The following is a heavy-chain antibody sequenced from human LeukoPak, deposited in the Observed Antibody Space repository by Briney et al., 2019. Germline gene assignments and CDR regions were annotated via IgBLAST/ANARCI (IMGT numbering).Heavy chain of an antibody. CDR3: ARERNGQIDY. CDR1: GGSFSGYY. D-gene: IGHD1-1*01. V-gene: IGHV4-34*01. CDR2: INHSGST. J-gene: IGHJ4*02. Sequence: PPETLSLTCAVYGGSFSGYYWSWIRQPPGKGLEWIGEINHSGSTNYNPSLKSRVTISVDTSKNQFSLKLSSVTAADTAVYYCARERNGQIDYWGQGTLVTVSS.